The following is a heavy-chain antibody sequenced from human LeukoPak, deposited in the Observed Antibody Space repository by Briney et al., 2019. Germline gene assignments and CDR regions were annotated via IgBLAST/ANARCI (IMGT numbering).Heavy chain of an antibody. CDR2: INHSGST. D-gene: IGHD3-3*01. CDR3: ARGPRTNYDFWSGYYFGLDY. Sequence: SETLSLTCAVYGGSFSGYYWSWIRQPPGKGLEWIGEINHSGSTNYNPSLKSRVTISVETSKNQFSLKLSSVTAADTAVYYCARGPRTNYDFWSGYYFGLDYWGQGTLVTVSS. V-gene: IGHV4-34*01. CDR1: GGSFSGYY. J-gene: IGHJ4*01.